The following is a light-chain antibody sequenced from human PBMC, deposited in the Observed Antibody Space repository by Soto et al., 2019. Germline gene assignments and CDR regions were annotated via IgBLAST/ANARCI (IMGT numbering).Light chain of an antibody. CDR2: GAS. CDR3: QQSYDTASIT. Sequence: DIQMTQSPSSLSASVGDRVSFTCGASQGIRNDLAWFQQKAGKAPRRLIYGASSLQSGVPSRFSGSGSGTDFTLTIGSLQPEDFATYYCQQSYDTASITFGQGTRLEIK. V-gene: IGKV1-39*01. CDR1: QGIRND. J-gene: IGKJ5*01.